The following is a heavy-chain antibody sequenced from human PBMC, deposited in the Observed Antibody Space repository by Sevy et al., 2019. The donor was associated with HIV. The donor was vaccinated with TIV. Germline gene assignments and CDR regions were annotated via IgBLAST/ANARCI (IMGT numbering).Heavy chain of an antibody. Sequence: GGSLRLSCAASGFTFSSYGMHWVRQAPGKGLEWVALISYDGSNKYYADSVKGRFTISRDNSKNTLYLQMNSLRAEDTAVYYCAKDGGGIVVVVAATLDYWGQGTLVTVSS. J-gene: IGHJ4*02. D-gene: IGHD2-15*01. V-gene: IGHV3-30*18. CDR3: AKDGGGIVVVVAATLDY. CDR2: ISYDGSNK. CDR1: GFTFSSYG.